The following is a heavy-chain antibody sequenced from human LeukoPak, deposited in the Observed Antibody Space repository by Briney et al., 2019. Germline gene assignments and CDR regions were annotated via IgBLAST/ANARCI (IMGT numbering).Heavy chain of an antibody. CDR3: ARDLGAYYDFWSGYGYYYYYGMDV. CDR1: GFTFSSYA. CDR2: ISYDGSNK. D-gene: IGHD3-3*01. V-gene: IGHV3-30-3*01. Sequence: GGSLRLSCAASGFTFSSYAMHWVRQAPGKGLEWVAVISYDGSNKYYADSVKGRFTISRDNSKNTLYLQMNSLRAEDTAVYYCARDLGAYYDFWSGYGYYYYYGMDVWGQGTTVTVSS. J-gene: IGHJ6*02.